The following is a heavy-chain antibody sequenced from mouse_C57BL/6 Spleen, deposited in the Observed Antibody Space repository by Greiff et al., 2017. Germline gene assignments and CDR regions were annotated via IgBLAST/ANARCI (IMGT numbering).Heavy chain of an antibody. Sequence: DVKLVESGGGLVKPGGSLKLSCAASGFTFSDYGMHWVRQAPEKGLEWVAYISSGSSTIYYADTVKGRFTISRDNAKNTLFLQMTSLRSEDTAMYYCASTVVAPSYAMDYWGQGTSVTVSS. CDR1: GFTFSDYG. D-gene: IGHD1-1*01. V-gene: IGHV5-17*01. CDR2: ISSGSSTI. CDR3: ASTVVAPSYAMDY. J-gene: IGHJ4*01.